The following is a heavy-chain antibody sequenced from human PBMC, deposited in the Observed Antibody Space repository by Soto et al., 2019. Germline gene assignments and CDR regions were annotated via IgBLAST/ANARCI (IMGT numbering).Heavy chain of an antibody. CDR3: VKDGSSGWPYYYGMDV. V-gene: IGHV3-30*18. CDR2: ISYDGRNK. D-gene: IGHD6-19*01. Sequence: QVQLVESGGGGVQPGRSLRLSCAASGFTLSSYGMHWVRQAPGKGLEWVAVISYDGRNKYYADSVKGRFTISRDNSKNTLYLQMCSLRPEDTAVYYCVKDGSSGWPYYYGMDVWGQGTTVTVSS. CDR1: GFTLSSYG. J-gene: IGHJ6*02.